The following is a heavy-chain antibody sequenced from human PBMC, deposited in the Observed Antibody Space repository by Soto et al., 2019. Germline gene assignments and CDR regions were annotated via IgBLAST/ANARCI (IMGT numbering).Heavy chain of an antibody. J-gene: IGHJ2*01. V-gene: IGHV1-18*01. D-gene: IGHD2-15*01. CDR2: ISGYNGNT. Sequence: ASVKVSCKASGYPFTHYGINWLLQAPGQGLEWMGWISGYNGNTNYEQKFQDRVTMTTDTTTNTAYMELRSLRSDDTAFFFFQAEDGIRDTVPVSAFLLNRSSDL. CDR1: GYPFTHYG. CDR3: QAEDGIRDTVPVSAFLLNRSSDL.